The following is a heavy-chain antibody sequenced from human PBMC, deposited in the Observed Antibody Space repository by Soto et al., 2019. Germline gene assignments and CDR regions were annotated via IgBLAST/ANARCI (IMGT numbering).Heavy chain of an antibody. Sequence: SETLSLTCTVSGGSICSSSNYWGWIRPPQGKGLEWSGSIYYSGSTYYNPSLKSRVTISVDTFKNQFSLKLSSVPAADTVVYYCARHVDIVATHAFDIWGQGTMVTVSS. CDR3: ARHVDIVATHAFDI. CDR1: GGSICSSSNY. CDR2: IYYSGST. V-gene: IGHV4-39*01. D-gene: IGHD5-12*01. J-gene: IGHJ3*02.